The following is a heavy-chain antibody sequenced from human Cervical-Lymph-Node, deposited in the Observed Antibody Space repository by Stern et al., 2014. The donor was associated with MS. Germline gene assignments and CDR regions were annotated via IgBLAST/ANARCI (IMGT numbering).Heavy chain of an antibody. Sequence: EMQLVESGGGLVKPGGSLRLSCAVSGFTFSYYTLNWVRQAPGKGLEWVSSISSRGTNIYYADSLKGRFTIARDNAKNSLYLQINSLRAEDTAIYYCAREVADSGYFDSWGQGTLVTVSS. CDR3: AREVADSGYFDS. J-gene: IGHJ4*02. D-gene: IGHD6-25*01. CDR2: ISSRGTNI. CDR1: GFTFSYYT. V-gene: IGHV3-21*06.